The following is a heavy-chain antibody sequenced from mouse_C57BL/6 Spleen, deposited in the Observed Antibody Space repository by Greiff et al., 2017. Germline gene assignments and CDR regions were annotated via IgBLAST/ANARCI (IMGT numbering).Heavy chain of an antibody. V-gene: IGHV1-39*01. Sequence: EVQLKESGPELVKPGASVKISCKASGYSFTDYNMNWGKQSNGKSLEWIGVINPNYGTTSYNQKFKGKATLTVDQSSSTAYMQLNSLTSEDSAVYYCVYDGYYENYFDYWGQGTTLTVSS. D-gene: IGHD2-3*01. CDR3: VYDGYYENYFDY. J-gene: IGHJ2*01. CDR1: GYSFTDYN. CDR2: INPNYGTT.